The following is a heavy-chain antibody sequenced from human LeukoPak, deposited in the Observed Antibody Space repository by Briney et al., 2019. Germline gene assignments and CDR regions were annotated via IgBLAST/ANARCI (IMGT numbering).Heavy chain of an antibody. Sequence: GGSLRLSSAASGFTFSSYAMSWVRQAPGKGLEWVSAISGSGGNTYYADSVKGRFTISRDNSKNTLYLQMNSLRAEDTAVYYCAKGLTYWAAGTKWFDPWGQGTLVTVST. CDR3: AKGLTYWAAGTKWFDP. D-gene: IGHD6-13*01. V-gene: IGHV3-23*01. CDR2: ISGSGGNT. J-gene: IGHJ5*02. CDR1: GFTFSSYA.